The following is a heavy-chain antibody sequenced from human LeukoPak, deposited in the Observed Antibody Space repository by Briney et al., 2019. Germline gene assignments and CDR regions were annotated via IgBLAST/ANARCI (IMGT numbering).Heavy chain of an antibody. CDR1: GFTFSSYG. J-gene: IGHJ5*02. Sequence: GGSLRLSCAASGFTFSSYGMHWVRQAPGKGLEWVAFIRYDGSNKYYADSVKGRFTISRDNSKNTLYLQMNSLRAEDTAVYYCARDGLYWGGNWFDPWGQGTLVTVSS. CDR3: ARDGLYWGGNWFDP. V-gene: IGHV3-30*02. CDR2: IRYDGSNK. D-gene: IGHD2-8*02.